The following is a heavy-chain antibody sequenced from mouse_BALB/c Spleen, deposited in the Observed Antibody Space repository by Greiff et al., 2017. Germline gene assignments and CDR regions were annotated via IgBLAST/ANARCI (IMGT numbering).Heavy chain of an antibody. CDR1: GFSLTGYG. V-gene: IGHV2-6-7*01. D-gene: IGHD2-4*01. CDR2: IWGDGST. J-gene: IGHJ4*01. CDR3: ARDPHDYDRGYAMDY. Sequence: VQLVESGPGLVAPSQSLSITCTVSGFSLTGYGVNWVRQPPGKGLEWLGMIWGDGSTDYNSALKSRLSISKDNSKSQVFLKMNSLQTDDTARYYCARDPHDYDRGYAMDYWGQGTSVTVSS.